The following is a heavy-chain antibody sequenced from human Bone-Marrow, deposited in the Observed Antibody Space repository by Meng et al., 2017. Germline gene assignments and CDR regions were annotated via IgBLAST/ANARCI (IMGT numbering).Heavy chain of an antibody. J-gene: IGHJ4*02. D-gene: IGHD5-24*01. CDR3: ATQESRDGHSPY. CDR1: GASITISHW. Sequence: QVHLQESGPGLGEPSGTLSLTCTVSGASITISHWFTWVRQPPGKGLEWIGETYHSGTTTYSPSLKSRVTISIDKSRNHFSLKLTSVTAADTAIYYCATQESRDGHSPYWGQGTLVTVSS. V-gene: IGHV4-4*02. CDR2: TYHSGTT.